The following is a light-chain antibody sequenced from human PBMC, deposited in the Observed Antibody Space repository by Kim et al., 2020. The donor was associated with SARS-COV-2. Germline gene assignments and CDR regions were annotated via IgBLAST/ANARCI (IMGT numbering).Light chain of an antibody. J-gene: IGKJ2*01. V-gene: IGKV3-20*01. Sequence: SRAERATVSGRASQTVYKGYLGWYQPRAGQTPRHLLYKTSNRATCITDRFSGSGSGTDFTLTISRLEPEDFAVYDCQQYGSLPPYTFGQGTKLEIK. CDR2: KTS. CDR3: QQYGSLPPYT. CDR1: QTVYKGY.